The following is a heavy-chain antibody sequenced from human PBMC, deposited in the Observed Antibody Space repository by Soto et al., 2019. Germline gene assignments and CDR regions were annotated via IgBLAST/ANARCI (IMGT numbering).Heavy chain of an antibody. J-gene: IGHJ6*02. CDR2: INPSGGST. CDR3: ARGDIVAIFGMDV. CDR1: GYTFTSYY. Sequence: ASVKVSCKASGYTFTSYYMHWVRQAPGQGLEWMGIINPSGGSTTYAQKFQGRVTMTRDTSTSTVYMALSSLRSEDTAVYYCARGDIVAIFGMDVWGQGTTVTVSS. D-gene: IGHD5-12*01. V-gene: IGHV1-46*01.